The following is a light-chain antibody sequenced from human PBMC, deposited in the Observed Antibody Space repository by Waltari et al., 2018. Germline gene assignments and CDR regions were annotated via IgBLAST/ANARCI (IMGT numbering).Light chain of an antibody. CDR1: QGISTY. Sequence: DIQMTQSPSSLSASAGDRVTITCRASQGISTYLNWYQQRPGKPPKRLIYTTSSLESGVPSRFSGSGSWTDFTLTISSLQPEDFATYYCLQYNTNPWTFGQGTKVEIK. CDR3: LQYNTNPWT. V-gene: IGKV1-17*01. CDR2: TTS. J-gene: IGKJ1*01.